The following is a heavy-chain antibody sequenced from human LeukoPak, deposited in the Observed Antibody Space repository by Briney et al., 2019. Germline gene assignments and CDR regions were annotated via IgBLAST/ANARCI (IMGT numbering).Heavy chain of an antibody. V-gene: IGHV3-30*02. J-gene: IGHJ4*02. CDR2: IRYDGSNK. CDR3: ARDGIATNDY. D-gene: IGHD5-24*01. CDR1: GFTFSSYG. Sequence: GGSLRLSCVASGFTFSSYGMHWVRQAPGKGLEWVAFIRYDGSNKYYADSVKGRFTISRDNSKNTLYLQMNSLRAEDTAVYYCARDGIATNDYWGQGILVTVSS.